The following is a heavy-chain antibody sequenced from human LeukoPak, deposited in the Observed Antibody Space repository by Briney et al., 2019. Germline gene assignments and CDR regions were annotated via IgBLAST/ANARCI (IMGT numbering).Heavy chain of an antibody. J-gene: IGHJ4*02. CDR1: GYSFATSW. CDR2: ICPADSST. Sequence: GESLKISCKGSGYSFATSWIGWVRQMPGKGLEWMGLICPADSSTRYSPSFQGQITISADNSINTAYLQWSSLKASDTAMYYCARRDDSKAFDYWGQGTLVTVSS. V-gene: IGHV5-51*01. D-gene: IGHD3-22*01. CDR3: ARRDDSKAFDY.